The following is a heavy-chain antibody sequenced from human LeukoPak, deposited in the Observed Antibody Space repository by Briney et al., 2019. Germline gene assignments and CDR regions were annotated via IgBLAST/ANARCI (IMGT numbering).Heavy chain of an antibody. CDR2: IWYDGNNK. J-gene: IGHJ3*02. CDR3: AIKAPHYGDAFDI. CDR1: GFTFSSYD. V-gene: IGHV3-33*01. D-gene: IGHD4-17*01. Sequence: GGSLRLSCAASGFTFSSYDMHWVRQAPGKELEWVAVIWYDGNNKYYADSVKGRFTISRDNSKNTLFLQMNSLRAEDTAVYYCAIKAPHYGDAFDIWGQGTVVTVSS.